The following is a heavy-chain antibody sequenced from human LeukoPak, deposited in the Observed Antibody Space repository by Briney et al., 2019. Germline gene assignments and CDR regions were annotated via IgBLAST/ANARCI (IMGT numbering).Heavy chain of an antibody. Sequence: NTGESLKISCKGSGYKFTNYWIGWVRQMPGKGLEWMGIIYPGDSDTRYSPSFQGQVTISADTSINTAYLQWSSLKASDTAMYFCAIYYFEISPCQGGGTYYFDYWGQGTLVTVSS. J-gene: IGHJ4*02. CDR2: IYPGDSDT. CDR1: GYKFTNYW. D-gene: IGHD3-22*01. CDR3: AIYYFEISPCQGGGTYYFDY. V-gene: IGHV5-51*01.